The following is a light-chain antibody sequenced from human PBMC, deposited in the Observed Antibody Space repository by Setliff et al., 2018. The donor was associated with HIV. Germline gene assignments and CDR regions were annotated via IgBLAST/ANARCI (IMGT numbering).Light chain of an antibody. CDR2: DNN. J-gene: IGLJ3*02. CDR1: SSNIGNNY. Sequence: QSVLTQPPSVSAAPGQKVTISCSGSSSNIGNNYVSWYQQLPGTAPKLLIYDNNKRPSGIPDRFSGSKSGTSATLDITGLQTGDEADYYCATWDSTLSAGGVFGGGTQLTVL. CDR3: ATWDSTLSAGGV. V-gene: IGLV1-51*01.